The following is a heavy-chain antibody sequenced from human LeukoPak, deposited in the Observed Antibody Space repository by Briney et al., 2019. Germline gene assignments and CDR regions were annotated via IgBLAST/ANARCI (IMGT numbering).Heavy chain of an antibody. CDR3: ARVRKYYDSSGYYSRGWFDP. V-gene: IGHV4-4*07. Sequence: SETLSLTCTVSGGSISSYYWSWIRQPAGKGLEWIGRIYTSGSTNYNPSLKSRVTISVDTSKNQFSLKLSSVTAADTAVYYCARVRKYYDSSGYYSRGWFDPWGQGTLVTVSS. CDR1: GGSISSYY. J-gene: IGHJ5*02. D-gene: IGHD3-22*01. CDR2: IYTSGST.